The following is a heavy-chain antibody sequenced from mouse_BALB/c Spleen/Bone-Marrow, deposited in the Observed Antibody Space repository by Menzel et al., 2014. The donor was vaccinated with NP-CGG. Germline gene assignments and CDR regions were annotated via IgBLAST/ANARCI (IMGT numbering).Heavy chain of an antibody. CDR1: GFSLTSYG. D-gene: IGHD2-4*01. CDR2: IWAGGNT. V-gene: IGHV2-9*02. Sequence: VKLVESGPGLVAPSQSLSIPCTVSGFSLTSYGVHWVRQPPGKGLEWLGVIWAGGNTNYNSALMSRLSISKDNSKSQVFLKMNSLQTDDTAMYYCAREGSTMITTAFAYWGQGTLVTVSA. J-gene: IGHJ3*01. CDR3: AREGSTMITTAFAY.